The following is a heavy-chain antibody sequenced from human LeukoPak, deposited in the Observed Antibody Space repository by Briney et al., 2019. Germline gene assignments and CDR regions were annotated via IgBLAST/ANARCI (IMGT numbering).Heavy chain of an antibody. Sequence: PGGSLRLSCAASGFTFSSYAMHWVRQAAGKGLEWVAVISYDGSNKYYADSVKGRFTISRDNSKNTLYLQMNSLRAEDTAVYYCAREGSIAVAGFFDYWGQGTLLTVSS. CDR3: AREGSIAVAGFFDY. V-gene: IGHV3-30-3*01. J-gene: IGHJ4*02. D-gene: IGHD6-19*01. CDR2: ISYDGSNK. CDR1: GFTFSSYA.